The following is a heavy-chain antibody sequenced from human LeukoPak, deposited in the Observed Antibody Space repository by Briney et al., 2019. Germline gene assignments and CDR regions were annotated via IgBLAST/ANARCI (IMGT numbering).Heavy chain of an antibody. CDR3: ARNPHDPGYYAGWFDP. D-gene: IGHD3-9*01. V-gene: IGHV4-61*02. Sequence: PSETLSLTCIVSGDSISRTTYSWSWLRQPAGKGLAWIGRIYTSGSTNYNPSLKSRVTISVDTSKNQFYLKLSPLTAADTAVYYCARNPHDPGYYAGWFDPWGQGTLVTVSS. J-gene: IGHJ5*02. CDR1: GDSISRTTYS. CDR2: IYTSGST.